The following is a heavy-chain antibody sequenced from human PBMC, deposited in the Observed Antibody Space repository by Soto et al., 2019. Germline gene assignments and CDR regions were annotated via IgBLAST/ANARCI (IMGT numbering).Heavy chain of an antibody. D-gene: IGHD4-17*01. Sequence: QVQLQESGPGLVKPSQTLSLTCTVSGGSISSGGYYWSWIRQHPGKGLEWIGYIYYSGSTYYNPSLKSRVTISVDTSKNQCSLKLSSVTAADTAVYYCARNWQTVTPNWFDPWGQGTLVTVSS. CDR1: GGSISSGGYY. V-gene: IGHV4-31*03. CDR3: ARNWQTVTPNWFDP. CDR2: IYYSGST. J-gene: IGHJ5*02.